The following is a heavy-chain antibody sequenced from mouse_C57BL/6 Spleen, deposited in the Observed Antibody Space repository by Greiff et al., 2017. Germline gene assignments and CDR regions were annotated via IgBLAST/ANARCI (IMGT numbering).Heavy chain of an antibody. CDR3: ARTLHYGSYYFDY. J-gene: IGHJ2*01. CDR1: GFTFSDYG. CDR2: ISSGSSTI. V-gene: IGHV5-17*01. Sequence: EVQRVESGGGLVKPGGSLKLSCAASGFTFSDYGMHWVRQAPEKGLEWVAYISSGSSTIYYADTVKGRFTISRDNAKNTLFLQMTSLRSEDTAMYYCARTLHYGSYYFDYWGQGTTLTVSS. D-gene: IGHD1-1*01.